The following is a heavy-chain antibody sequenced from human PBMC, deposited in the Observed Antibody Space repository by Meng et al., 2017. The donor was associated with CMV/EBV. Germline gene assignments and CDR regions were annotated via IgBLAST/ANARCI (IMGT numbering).Heavy chain of an antibody. V-gene: IGHV3-21*01. Sequence: EVQLVESGGXLVKHGGSLRLSCVASGFTFSSYSMNWVRQAPGKGLEWVSSISSSSSYIYYADSVKGRFTISRDNAKNSLYLQMNSLRAEDTAVYYCARDRVEMATINYFDYRGQGTLVTVSS. CDR3: ARDRVEMATINYFDY. CDR2: ISSSSSYI. J-gene: IGHJ4*02. D-gene: IGHD5-24*01. CDR1: GFTFSSYS.